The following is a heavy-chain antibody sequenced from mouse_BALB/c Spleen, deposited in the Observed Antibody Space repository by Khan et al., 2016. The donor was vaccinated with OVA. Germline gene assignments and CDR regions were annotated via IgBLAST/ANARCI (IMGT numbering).Heavy chain of an antibody. CDR2: ISSTGGT. J-gene: IGHJ4*01. D-gene: IGHD2-12*01. CDR3: AGSLCYSYGYVLDC. Sequence: EVQLQESGPGLVKPSQSLSLTCTVTGYSITSDYAWNWIRQFPGNKLEWMGYISSTGGTSYNPSLKSRISITRDTSKNQFFLQLKSVTAEATSNYYCAGSLCYSYGYVLDCWGRGTLVTVSS. CDR1: GYSITSDYA. V-gene: IGHV3-2*02.